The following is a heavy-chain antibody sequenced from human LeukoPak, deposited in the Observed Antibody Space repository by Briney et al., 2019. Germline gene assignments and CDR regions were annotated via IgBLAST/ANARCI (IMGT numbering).Heavy chain of an antibody. V-gene: IGHV4-59*01. Sequence: PSETLSLTCAVYGGSFSGYYWSWIRQPPGKGLEWIGYIYYSGSTNYNPSLKSRVTISVDTSKDQFSLKLSSVTAADTAVYYCARAGVYGDYADYWGQGTLVTVSS. J-gene: IGHJ4*02. D-gene: IGHD4-17*01. CDR1: GGSFSGYY. CDR3: ARAGVYGDYADY. CDR2: IYYSGST.